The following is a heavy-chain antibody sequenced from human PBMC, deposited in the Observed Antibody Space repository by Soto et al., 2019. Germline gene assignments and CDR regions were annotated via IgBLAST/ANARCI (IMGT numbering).Heavy chain of an antibody. CDR1: GFTFSSYE. Sequence: GGSLRLSCAASGFTFSSYEMNWVRQAPGKGLEWVSYISSSGSTIYYADSVKGRFTISRDNAKNSLYLQMNSLRVEDTAVYYCAREGFEGDYWGQGTLVTVSS. CDR2: ISSSGSTI. CDR3: AREGFEGDY. J-gene: IGHJ4*02. V-gene: IGHV3-48*03. D-gene: IGHD3-10*01.